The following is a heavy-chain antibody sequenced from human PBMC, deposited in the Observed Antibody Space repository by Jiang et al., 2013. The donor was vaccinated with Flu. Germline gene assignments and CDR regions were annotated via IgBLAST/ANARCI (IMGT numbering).Heavy chain of an antibody. CDR2: IYSGGST. Sequence: EVQLLESGGGLVQPGGSLRLSCAASGFTVSSNYMSWVRQAPGKGLEWVSVIYSGGSTYYADSVKGRFTISRHNSKNTLYLQMNSLRAEDTAVYYCARVWWGPAATKLQYYYYYMDVWGKGTTVTVSS. J-gene: IGHJ6*03. CDR3: ARVWWGPAATKLQYYYYYMDV. V-gene: IGHV3-53*04. D-gene: IGHD2-2*01. CDR1: GFTVSSNY.